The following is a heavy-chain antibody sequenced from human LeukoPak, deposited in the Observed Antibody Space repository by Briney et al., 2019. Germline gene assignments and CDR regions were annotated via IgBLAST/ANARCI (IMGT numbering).Heavy chain of an antibody. J-gene: IGHJ4*02. CDR3: ARDLGSGYLVDY. CDR2: ISSSSSYI. Sequence: PGGSLRLSCAASGFTFSSYSMNWVRQAPGKGLEWVSSISSSSSYIYYADSVKGRFTISRDNAKNSLYLQMNSLRAEDTAVYYCARDLGSGYLVDYWGQGTLVTVSS. D-gene: IGHD3-22*01. CDR1: GFTFSSYS. V-gene: IGHV3-21*01.